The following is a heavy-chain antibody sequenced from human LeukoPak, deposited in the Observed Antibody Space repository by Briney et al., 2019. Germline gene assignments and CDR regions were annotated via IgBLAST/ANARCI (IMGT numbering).Heavy chain of an antibody. Sequence: GGSLRLSCAVSGFTFNCYSMNWVRQAPGKGLEWVSYISNSGSTMYYADSVKGRFTISRDNAKNSLYLQMNSLRPEDTAVYYCARDLDGAVAFDIWGQGTMVTVSS. D-gene: IGHD1-1*01. CDR2: ISNSGSTM. CDR1: GFTFNCYS. J-gene: IGHJ3*02. CDR3: ARDLDGAVAFDI. V-gene: IGHV3-48*04.